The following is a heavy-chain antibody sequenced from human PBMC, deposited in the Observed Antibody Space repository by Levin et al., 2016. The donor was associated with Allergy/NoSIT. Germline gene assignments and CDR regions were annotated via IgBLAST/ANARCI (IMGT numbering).Heavy chain of an antibody. Sequence: GGSLRLSCAASGFTFSSYSMNWVRQAPGKGLEWVSYISSSSSTIYYADSVKGRFTISRDNAKNSLYLQMNSLRDEDTAVYYCASTYCSSTSCYGVGAFDIWGQGTMVTVSS. D-gene: IGHD2-2*01. J-gene: IGHJ3*02. CDR2: ISSSSSTI. V-gene: IGHV3-48*02. CDR3: ASTYCSSTSCYGVGAFDI. CDR1: GFTFSSYS.